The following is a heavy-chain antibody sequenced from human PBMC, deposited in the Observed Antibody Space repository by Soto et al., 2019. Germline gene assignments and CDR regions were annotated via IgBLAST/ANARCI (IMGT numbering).Heavy chain of an antibody. CDR3: ASLQLEREKNLDC. CDR1: GFTFRSYS. J-gene: IGHJ4*02. Sequence: PGGSLRLSCAASGFTFRSYSMNWVRQAPGKGLEWISYISDASRAIYYTDSVRGRFTISRDDAKNALYLQMNGLRDEDTAVYYCASLQLEREKNLDCWGQGTRVSVSS. CDR2: ISDASRAI. V-gene: IGHV3-48*02. D-gene: IGHD1-1*01.